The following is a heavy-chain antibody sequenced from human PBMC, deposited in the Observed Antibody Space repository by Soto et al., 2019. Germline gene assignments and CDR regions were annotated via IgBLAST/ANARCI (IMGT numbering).Heavy chain of an antibody. J-gene: IGHJ5*02. Sequence: SVKVSCKASGGTFSSYAISWVRQAPGQGLEWMGGIIPIFGTANYAQKFQGRVTITADESTSTAYMELSSLRSKDTAVYYCARNWWELQQVGGLWFDPWGQGTLVTVSS. D-gene: IGHD1-26*01. CDR3: ARNWWELQQVGGLWFDP. CDR2: IIPIFGTA. V-gene: IGHV1-69*13. CDR1: GGTFSSYA.